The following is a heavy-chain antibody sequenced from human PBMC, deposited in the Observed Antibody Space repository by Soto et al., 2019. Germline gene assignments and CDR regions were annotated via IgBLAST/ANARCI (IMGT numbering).Heavy chain of an antibody. J-gene: IGHJ4*03. CDR1: GFTFSSND. D-gene: IGHD3-10*01. CDR3: AKRHYYGSGSFALAT. CDR2: VSGDGYAS. Sequence: EVRLLESGGGLVQPGGSLRLSCAGSGFTFSSNDMSWVRQAPGKGLEWVSRVSGDGYASDYADSVKCRFTVSRNNSKNTLYLQMNSLRAEATVVYYCAKRHYYGSGSFALATWGQGTLVTVSS. V-gene: IGHV3-23*01.